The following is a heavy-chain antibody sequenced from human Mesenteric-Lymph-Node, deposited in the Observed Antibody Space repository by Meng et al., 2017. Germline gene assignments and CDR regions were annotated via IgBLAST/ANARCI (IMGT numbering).Heavy chain of an antibody. CDR2: IGTAGDT. V-gene: IGHV3-13*01. D-gene: IGHD3-10*01. CDR1: GFTFSSYD. Sequence: GESLKISCAASGFTFSSYDMHWVRQATGKGLEWVSAIGTAGDTYYPGSVKGRFTISRDNAKNTLYLQMNSLRAEDTAVYYCARVGGSRFGELSDAFDIWGQGTMVTVSS. CDR3: ARVGGSRFGELSDAFDI. J-gene: IGHJ3*02.